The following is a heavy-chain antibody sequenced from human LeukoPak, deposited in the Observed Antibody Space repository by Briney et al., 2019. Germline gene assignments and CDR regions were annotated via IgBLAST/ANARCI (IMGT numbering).Heavy chain of an antibody. Sequence: GASVKVSCKASGYTFTSYDINWVRQATGQGLEWMGWMNPNSGNTGYAQKFQGRVTMTRNTSISTAYMELRSLRSDDTAVYYCARRSRYSSSWGFWYFDLWGRGTLVTVSS. CDR3: ARRSRYSSSWGFWYFDL. D-gene: IGHD6-13*01. J-gene: IGHJ2*01. CDR1: GYTFTSYD. V-gene: IGHV1-8*01. CDR2: MNPNSGNT.